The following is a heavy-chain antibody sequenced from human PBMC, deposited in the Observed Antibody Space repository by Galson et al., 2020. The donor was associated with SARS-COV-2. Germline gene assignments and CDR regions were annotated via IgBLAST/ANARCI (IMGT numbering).Heavy chain of an antibody. V-gene: IGHV4-39*01. Sequence: SETLSLTCTVSGGSISSSSYYWGWIRQPPGKGLEWIGSIYYSGSTYYNPSLKSRVTISVDTSKNQFSLKLSSVTAADTAVYYCARHFGVVADHAGPYFQHWGQGTLVTVSS. D-gene: IGHD2-15*01. CDR1: GGSISSSSYY. J-gene: IGHJ1*01. CDR3: ARHFGVVADHAGPYFQH. CDR2: IYYSGST.